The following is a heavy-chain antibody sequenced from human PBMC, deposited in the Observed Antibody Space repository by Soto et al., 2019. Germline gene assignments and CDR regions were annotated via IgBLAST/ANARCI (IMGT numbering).Heavy chain of an antibody. CDR2: TTSQSYGGTT. CDR1: GFTPSDHA. J-gene: IGHJ6*02. CDR3: ARDGDYYGMDV. Sequence: PGGSLRLSCTFSGFTPSDHALTWVRQAPGKGLEWVAFTTSQSYGGTTEYAASVKGRFSISRDDSKNIAYLQMNSLQTADTAIYYCARDGDYYGMDVWGQGTTVTVSS. D-gene: IGHD3-3*01. V-gene: IGHV3-49*04.